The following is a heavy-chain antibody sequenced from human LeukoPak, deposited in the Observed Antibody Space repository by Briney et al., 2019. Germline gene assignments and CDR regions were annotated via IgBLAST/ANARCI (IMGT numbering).Heavy chain of an antibody. CDR2: ISAYNGNT. V-gene: IGHV1-18*01. Sequence: GASVKVSCKASGYTFTSYGISWVRQAPGQGLEWMGWISAYNGNTNYAQKLQGRVTMTTDTSTSTAYMELRSLRSDDTAVYYCAREPLWSGYSYYYYHMDVWGKGTTVTVSS. CDR1: GYTFTSYG. CDR3: AREPLWSGYSYYYYHMDV. D-gene: IGHD3-3*01. J-gene: IGHJ6*03.